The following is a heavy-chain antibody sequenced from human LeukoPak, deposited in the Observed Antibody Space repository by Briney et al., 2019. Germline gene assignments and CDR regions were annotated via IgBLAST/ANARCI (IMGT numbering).Heavy chain of an antibody. J-gene: IGHJ4*02. CDR2: IKEDGSEK. CDR1: GFSFSSYW. CDR3: ARDGMTGLYVY. Sequence: GGSLRLSCAASGFSFSSYWMSWVRQAPGKGLEWVANIKEDGSEKYYVDSVKGRFTISRDNAKNSLYLQMNSLRAEDTAVCYCARDGMTGLYVYWGQGTLVTVSS. V-gene: IGHV3-7*03. D-gene: IGHD3-9*01.